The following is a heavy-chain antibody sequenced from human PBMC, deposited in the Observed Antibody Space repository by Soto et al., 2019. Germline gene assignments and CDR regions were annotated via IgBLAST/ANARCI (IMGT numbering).Heavy chain of an antibody. D-gene: IGHD4-4*01. V-gene: IGHV1-8*01. CDR2: MNPNSGKT. Sequence: QVQLVQSGAEVKKPGASVKVSCKASGYTFTSYDINWVRQATGQGLEWMGWMNPNSGKTGNAQKFQGRVTMTRNTSISTAYMELSSLRSEDTAVYYCARALLTVTNLDYYYYYMDVWGKGTTVTVSS. J-gene: IGHJ6*03. CDR1: GYTFTSYD. CDR3: ARALLTVTNLDYYYYYMDV.